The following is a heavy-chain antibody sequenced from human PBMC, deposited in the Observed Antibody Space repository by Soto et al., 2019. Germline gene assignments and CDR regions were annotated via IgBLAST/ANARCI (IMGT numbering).Heavy chain of an antibody. CDR2: ISGSGGST. D-gene: IGHD3-22*01. Sequence: GGSLRLSCAASGFTFSSYAMSWVRQAPGKGLEWVSAISGSGGSTYYADSVKGRFTISRDNSKNTLYLQMNSLRAEDKAVYYCAETGGGSSGYYHAFDIWGQGTMVTVSS. J-gene: IGHJ3*02. CDR1: GFTFSSYA. CDR3: AETGGGSSGYYHAFDI. V-gene: IGHV3-23*01.